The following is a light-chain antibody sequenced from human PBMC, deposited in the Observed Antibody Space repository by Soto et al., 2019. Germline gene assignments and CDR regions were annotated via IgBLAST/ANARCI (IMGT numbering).Light chain of an antibody. CDR1: LTISSY. V-gene: IGKV1-39*01. Sequence: DIQMTQSPSSLSAFVGDRVTITCRASLTISSYLNWYQQKSGKAPKLLISAASSLESGVPPRFSGSGSGTDFPLTITSLQPEDFATYSCQQSHSIPWTFGQGTKVEIK. CDR3: QQSHSIPWT. CDR2: AAS. J-gene: IGKJ1*01.